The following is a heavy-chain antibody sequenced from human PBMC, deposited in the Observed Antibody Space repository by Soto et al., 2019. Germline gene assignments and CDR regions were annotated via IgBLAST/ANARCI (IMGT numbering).Heavy chain of an antibody. CDR3: ASGAGVTGYYYGMDV. D-gene: IGHD1-1*01. CDR1: GYTFTSYA. V-gene: IGHV1-3*01. CDR2: INAGTGNT. J-gene: IGHJ6*02. Sequence: ASVKVSCKASGYTFTSYAMHWVRQAPGQRLEWMGWINAGTGNTKYSQKFQGRVTITRDTSASTAYMELSSLRSEDTAAYYCASGAGVTGYYYGMDVWGQGTTVTVSS.